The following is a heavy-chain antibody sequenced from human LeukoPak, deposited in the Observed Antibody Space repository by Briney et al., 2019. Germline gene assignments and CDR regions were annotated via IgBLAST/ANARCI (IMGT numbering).Heavy chain of an antibody. CDR3: ARVRGYCSSTICYRYYFDY. D-gene: IGHD2-2*01. CDR2: IYHSGST. J-gene: IGHJ4*02. Sequence: SETLSLTCTVSGYSISSGYYWGWIRQPPGKGLEWIGPIYHSGSTYYNPSLKSRVTISVDTSKNQFSLQLTSVTAAETAVYYCARVRGYCSSTICYRYYFDYWGQGTLVTVSS. V-gene: IGHV4-38-2*02. CDR1: GYSISSGYY.